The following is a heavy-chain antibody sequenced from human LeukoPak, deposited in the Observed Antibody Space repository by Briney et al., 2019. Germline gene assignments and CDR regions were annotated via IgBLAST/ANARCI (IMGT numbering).Heavy chain of an antibody. V-gene: IGHV3-23*01. Sequence: GGSLRLSCAASGFTFSSYAMSWVRQAPGKGLEWVSAISGSGGSTYYADSVKGRFTISRDNSKNTLYLQMNSLRAEDTAVYYCAKVFAYYDILTGYPHMDVWGKGTTVTISS. CDR3: AKVFAYYDILTGYPHMDV. D-gene: IGHD3-9*01. CDR2: ISGSGGST. CDR1: GFTFSSYA. J-gene: IGHJ6*03.